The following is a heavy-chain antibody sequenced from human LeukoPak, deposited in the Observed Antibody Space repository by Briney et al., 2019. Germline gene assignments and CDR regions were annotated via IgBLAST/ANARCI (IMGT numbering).Heavy chain of an antibody. CDR3: ARDTVNGPFVISLDY. D-gene: IGHD2-8*01. V-gene: IGHV3-48*03. CDR2: ISSGGNVE. CDR1: GFTFSSHE. J-gene: IGHJ4*02. Sequence: GGSLRLSCAASGFTFSSHEMNWLRQAPGKGLEWVSHISSGGNVEYYLDSVRGRFTMSRDNARSLLFLQMNSLGAEDTAVYYCARDTVNGPFVISLDYWGQGALVTVSS.